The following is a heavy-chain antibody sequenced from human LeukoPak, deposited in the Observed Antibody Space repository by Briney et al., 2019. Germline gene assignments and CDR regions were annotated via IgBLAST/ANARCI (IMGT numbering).Heavy chain of an antibody. J-gene: IGHJ4*02. D-gene: IGHD3-10*01. V-gene: IGHV4-39*01. Sequence: SETLSLTCTVFGGSISSSSHYWGCIRQPPGKGLDWIGTVYDGGSTYYNPSLKGRVTLFVDTSQNQFSLKLTSVTAADTAVYYCARLPYYYGSGTFDSWGPGTLVAVPS. CDR1: GGSISSSSHY. CDR2: VYDGGST. CDR3: ARLPYYYGSGTFDS.